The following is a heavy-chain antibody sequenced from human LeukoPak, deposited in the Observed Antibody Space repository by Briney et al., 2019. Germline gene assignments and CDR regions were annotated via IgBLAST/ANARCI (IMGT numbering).Heavy chain of an antibody. J-gene: IGHJ4*02. CDR2: INPSGGST. CDR3: ARDETPATAMVYYFDY. V-gene: IGHV1-46*01. Sequence: ASGKVSCKASGYTFTSYYMHWLRQAPGQGLEWMGIINPSGGSTSYAQKFQVRFTMTRDTSTSTVYMELSSLRSEDTAVYYCARDETPATAMVYYFDYWGQGTLVTVSS. D-gene: IGHD5-18*01. CDR1: GYTFTSYY.